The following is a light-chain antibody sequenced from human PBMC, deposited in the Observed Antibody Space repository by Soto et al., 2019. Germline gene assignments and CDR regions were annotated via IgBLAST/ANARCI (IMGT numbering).Light chain of an antibody. CDR1: QTVSSY. CDR3: QQRSTSIT. Sequence: IVLTQSPATLSLWPGETAILSCRASQTVSSYLSWYQHKPGQAPRLLIYDASKRDPGIPARFSGSGSGTDFTLTISSLEPEDFAVYYCQQRSTSITFGQGTRLEIE. V-gene: IGKV3-11*01. J-gene: IGKJ5*01. CDR2: DAS.